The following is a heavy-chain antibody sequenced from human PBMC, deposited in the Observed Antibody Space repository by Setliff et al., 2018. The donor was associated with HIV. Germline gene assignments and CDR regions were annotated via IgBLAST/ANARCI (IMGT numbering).Heavy chain of an antibody. Sequence: VASVKVSCKASGYTFTRYYIHWVRQAPGQGLEWMGWINAGNGNRNYIENFQGRVIMTTDTSTATAYMELRNLRFEDTAVYYCARGPTIFGVVMNGFDLWGQGTTVTVSS. CDR1: GYTFTRYY. CDR3: ARGPTIFGVVMNGFDL. V-gene: IGHV1-18*04. D-gene: IGHD3-3*01. CDR2: INAGNGNR. J-gene: IGHJ3*01.